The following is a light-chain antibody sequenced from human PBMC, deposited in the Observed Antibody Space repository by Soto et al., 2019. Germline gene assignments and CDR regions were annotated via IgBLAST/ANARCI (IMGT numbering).Light chain of an antibody. CDR1: SSDVGGYNF. Sequence: QSALTQPPSASGSPGQSVTISCTGTSSDVGGYNFVSWYQQHPGKAPQLIIYEVTKRPSGVPDRFSGSKSGNTASLTVSGLQAEDEADYYCSSYAATNHYVFGSGTKVTVL. CDR3: SSYAATNHYV. CDR2: EVT. J-gene: IGLJ1*01. V-gene: IGLV2-8*01.